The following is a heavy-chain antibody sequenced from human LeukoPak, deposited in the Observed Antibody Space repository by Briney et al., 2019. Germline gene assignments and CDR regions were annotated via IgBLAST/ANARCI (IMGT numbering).Heavy chain of an antibody. D-gene: IGHD6-19*01. V-gene: IGHV4-39*07. CDR3: ARTAKYSSGWHAYYYYMDV. J-gene: IGHJ6*03. Sequence: PSETLSLTCTVSGGSIGSSSYYWGWIRQPPGKGLEWIGSIYYSGSTYYNPSLKSRVTISVDKSKNHFSLKLSSVTAADTAVYYCARTAKYSSGWHAYYYYMDVWGKGTTVTVSS. CDR1: GGSIGSSSYY. CDR2: IYYSGST.